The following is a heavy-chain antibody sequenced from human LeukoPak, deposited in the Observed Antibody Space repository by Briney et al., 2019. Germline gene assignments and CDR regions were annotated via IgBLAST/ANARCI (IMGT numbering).Heavy chain of an antibody. V-gene: IGHV4-59*08. CDR2: IYYNGST. J-gene: IGHJ3*01. CDR1: GGSISSYY. CDR3: AREDAHDAFDV. Sequence: SETLSLTCTVSGGSISSYYWSWIRQPPGKGLEWIGYIYYNGSTNYNPSLKSRVTISVDTSKNQFSLKLSSVTAADTAMYYCAREDAHDAFDVWGQGALVTVSS.